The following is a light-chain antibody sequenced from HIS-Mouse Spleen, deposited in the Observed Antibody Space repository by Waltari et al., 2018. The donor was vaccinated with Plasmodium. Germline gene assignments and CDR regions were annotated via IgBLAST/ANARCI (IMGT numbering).Light chain of an antibody. CDR3: YSTDSSGNHRV. J-gene: IGLJ3*02. CDR1: ALPKKY. CDR2: EDS. Sequence: SYELTQPPSVSVSPGQTARITCSGDALPKKYAYWYKQKSGQAPVLVLYEDSKRPPGIPERFAGSISGTMATLTISGAQVEDEADYYCYSTDSSGNHRVFGGGTKLTVL. V-gene: IGLV3-10*01.